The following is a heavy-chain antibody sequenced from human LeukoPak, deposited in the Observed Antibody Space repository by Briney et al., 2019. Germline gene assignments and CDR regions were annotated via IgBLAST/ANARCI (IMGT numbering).Heavy chain of an antibody. CDR2: ISGSGGST. D-gene: IGHD6-6*01. V-gene: IGHV3-23*01. J-gene: IGHJ6*02. Sequence: PGGSLRLSCTPSGFTFSSHAMSWVRQAPGKGLEWVSAISGSGGSTYYADSVKGRFTISRDNSKNTLYLQMNSLRAEDTAVYYCAKDLRRSVHPPDMDVWGQGTTVTVSS. CDR1: GFTFSSHA. CDR3: AKDLRRSVHPPDMDV.